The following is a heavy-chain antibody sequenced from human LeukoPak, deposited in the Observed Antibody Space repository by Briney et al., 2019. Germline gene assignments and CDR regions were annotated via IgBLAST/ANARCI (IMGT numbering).Heavy chain of an antibody. CDR3: ARPLLRYFDTHAFDI. CDR1: GESFTDYW. V-gene: IGHV5-51*01. CDR2: IYPGDSDT. Sequence: GESLKISCTGSGESFTDYWIGWVRQMPGKGLGWMGIIYPGDSDTRYSPSFHGQVTMSVDKSINTAYLQWSSLKASDTAVYYCARPLLRYFDTHAFDIWGQGTMVTVSS. J-gene: IGHJ3*02. D-gene: IGHD3-9*01.